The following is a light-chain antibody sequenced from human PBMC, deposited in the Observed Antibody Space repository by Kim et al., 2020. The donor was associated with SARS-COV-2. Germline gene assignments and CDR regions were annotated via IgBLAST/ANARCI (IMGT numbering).Light chain of an antibody. CDR2: AAS. CDR1: QGISSR. CDR3: QQYDSFPIT. V-gene: IGKV1D-16*01. J-gene: IGKJ5*01. Sequence: ASVGDRVTSTCRASQGISSRLAWYQQKPAKAPKSLIYAASSLQSGGPSRFRGSGSGTDFTLTITSLQPEDFGTYYCQQYDSFPITFGQGTRLENK.